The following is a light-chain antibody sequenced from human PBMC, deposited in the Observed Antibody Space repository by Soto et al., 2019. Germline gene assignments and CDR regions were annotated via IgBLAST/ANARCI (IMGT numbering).Light chain of an antibody. J-gene: IGLJ1*01. CDR2: EVS. V-gene: IGLV2-14*01. CDR1: SSDVGGYNY. CDR3: SSYTTSSTLL. Sequence: QSVLTQPASVSGSPGQSITISCTGTSSDVGGYNYVSWYQQHPGKAPKLLIYEVSNRPSGLSNRFSGSKSGNTASLTISGLQAEGEADYFCSSYTTSSTLLFGTGTKVTVL.